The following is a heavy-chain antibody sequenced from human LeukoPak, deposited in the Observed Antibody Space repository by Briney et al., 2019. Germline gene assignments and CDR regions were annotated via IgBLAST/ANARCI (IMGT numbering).Heavy chain of an antibody. CDR1: GFTFDEYA. V-gene: IGHV3-9*01. CDR3: AKVGIFGLVTYYFDY. J-gene: IGHJ4*02. Sequence: PGGSLRLSCAASGFTFDEYAMHWVRQAPGKGLEWVSGISWNSGLIDYADSVKGRFTISRDNAKNSLYLQMNSLKAEDTAFYYCAKVGIFGLVTYYFDYWGQGTLVTVSS. D-gene: IGHD3/OR15-3a*01. CDR2: ISWNSGLI.